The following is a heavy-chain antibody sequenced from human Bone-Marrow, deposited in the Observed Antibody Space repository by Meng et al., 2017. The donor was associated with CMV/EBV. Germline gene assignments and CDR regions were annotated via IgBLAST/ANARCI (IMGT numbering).Heavy chain of an antibody. J-gene: IGHJ5*02. D-gene: IGHD6-6*01. CDR2: IYYSGST. CDR1: GGSISSYY. Sequence: SETLSLTCTVSGGSISSYYWSWIRQPPGKGLEWIGYIYYSGSTNYNPSLKSRVTISVDTSKNQFSLKLSSVTAADTAVYYCARDSSSGTGAWFDPWGQGTRVTVYS. CDR3: ARDSSSGTGAWFDP. V-gene: IGHV4-59*01.